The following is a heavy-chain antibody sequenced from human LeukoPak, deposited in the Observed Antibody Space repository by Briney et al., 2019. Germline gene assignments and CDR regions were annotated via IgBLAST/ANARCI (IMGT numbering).Heavy chain of an antibody. CDR2: IDYSGST. D-gene: IGHD2-2*01. V-gene: IGHV4-39*01. CDR3: ARLGYCSSTSCYPALYFDY. Sequence: TSETLSLTCTVSGGSISSSSYYWGWIRQPPGKGLEWIGSIDYSGSTYYNPALKSRVTISVDTSKNQFSLKLSSVTAADTAVYYCARLGYCSSTSCYPALYFDYWGQGTLVTVSS. J-gene: IGHJ4*02. CDR1: GGSISSSSYY.